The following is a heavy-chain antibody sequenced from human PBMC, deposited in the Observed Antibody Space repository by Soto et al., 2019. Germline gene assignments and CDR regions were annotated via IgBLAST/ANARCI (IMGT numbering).Heavy chain of an antibody. D-gene: IGHD6-19*01. CDR2: IYYSGST. CDR1: GGSISSYY. CDR3: ARQSIAVTFTTLMPAFDI. V-gene: IGHV4-59*08. J-gene: IGHJ3*02. Sequence: SETLTLTCTVSGGSISSYYWSWIRQPPGKGLEWIGYIYYSGSTNYNPSLKSRVTISVDTSKNQFSLKLSSVTAADTAVYYCARQSIAVTFTTLMPAFDIWGQGTMVTVSS.